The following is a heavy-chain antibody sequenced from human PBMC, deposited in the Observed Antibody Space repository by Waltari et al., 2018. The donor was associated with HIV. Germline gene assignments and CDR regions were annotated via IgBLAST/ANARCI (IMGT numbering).Heavy chain of an antibody. V-gene: IGHV4-38-2*01. CDR3: ARLPYSTSRFDY. CDR1: GYSISSGYY. J-gene: IGHJ4*02. Sequence: QVQLQESGPGLVKPSETLSLTCAVSGYSISSGYYWGWIRQPPGKGLGWIGSFWRTGSTYYNPSLKSRVTISGDTSKNQFSLNLTSVTAADTAVYFCARLPYSTSRFDYWGQGTLVTVSS. D-gene: IGHD6-6*01. CDR2: FWRTGST.